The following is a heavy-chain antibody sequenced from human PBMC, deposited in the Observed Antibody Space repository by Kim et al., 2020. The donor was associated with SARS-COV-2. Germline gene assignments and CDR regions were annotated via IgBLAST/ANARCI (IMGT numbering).Heavy chain of an antibody. J-gene: IGHJ4*02. CDR1: GYTFTGYY. Sequence: ASVKVSCKASGYTFTGYYMHWVRQAPGQGLEWMGWINPNSGGTNYAQKFQGRVTMTRDTSISTAYMELSRLRSDDTAVYYCAKQWLGLPYFDYWGQGTLVTVSS. V-gene: IGHV1-2*02. D-gene: IGHD6-19*01. CDR2: INPNSGGT. CDR3: AKQWLGLPYFDY.